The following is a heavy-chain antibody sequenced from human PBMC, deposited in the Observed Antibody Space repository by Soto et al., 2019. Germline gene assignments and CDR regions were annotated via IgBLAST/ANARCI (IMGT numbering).Heavy chain of an antibody. V-gene: IGHV4-59*12. CDR3: ATGRISRGLDV. J-gene: IGHJ6*02. CDR1: GGTISSYY. Sequence: PSETLSLTCSVSGGTISSYYWSWIRQPPGKGLEWIGYNYSRGTTSYNPSLKSRATILVDTSKNQFSLRLTSVTATDTAVYYCATGRISRGLDVWGQGTTVTVSS. CDR2: NYSRGTT.